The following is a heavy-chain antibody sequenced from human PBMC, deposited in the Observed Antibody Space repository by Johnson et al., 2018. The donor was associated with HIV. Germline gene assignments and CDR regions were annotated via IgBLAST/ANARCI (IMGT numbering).Heavy chain of an antibody. CDR1: GFTFSGYW. J-gene: IGHJ3*02. CDR2: IKQGGSEK. D-gene: IGHD1-1*01. Sequence: VQLVESGGGLVRPGESLRLSCVASGFTFSGYWMTRVRQAPGKGLEWVANIKQGGSEKYYVDSVKGRFTISRDNAKKSLYLQMNSLRAEDTAVYYCARDGSNFGAFDIWGQGTMVTVSS. CDR3: ARDGSNFGAFDI. V-gene: IGHV3-7*01.